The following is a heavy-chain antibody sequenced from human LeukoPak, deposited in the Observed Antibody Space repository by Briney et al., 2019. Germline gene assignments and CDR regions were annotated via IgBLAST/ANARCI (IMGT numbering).Heavy chain of an antibody. V-gene: IGHV3-48*02. CDR3: ARSSLLHSNAMDV. Sequence: PGGSLRLSCAASGFTFNSYSMNWVRQAPGKGLEWISYNSSSSSVYYADSVKGRFTISRDNAKNSLYLQMSSLRDDDTAVYYCARSSLLHSNAMDVWGQGTTVTVSS. CDR1: GFTFNSYS. CDR2: NSSSSSV. D-gene: IGHD5-18*01. J-gene: IGHJ6*02.